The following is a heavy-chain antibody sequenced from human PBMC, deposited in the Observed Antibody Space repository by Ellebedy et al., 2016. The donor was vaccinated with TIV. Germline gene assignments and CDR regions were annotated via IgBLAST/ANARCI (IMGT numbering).Heavy chain of an antibody. D-gene: IGHD1-26*01. V-gene: IGHV3-30-3*01. Sequence: GESLKISCAASGFTFSLYAMRWVRQAPGKGLEWVALISYDESNKYYADSVKGRFTISRDNSKNTLYLQMNSLRAEDTAVYYCARDRIVGAIVAFDIWGQGTMVTVSS. J-gene: IGHJ3*02. CDR2: ISYDESNK. CDR3: ARDRIVGAIVAFDI. CDR1: GFTFSLYA.